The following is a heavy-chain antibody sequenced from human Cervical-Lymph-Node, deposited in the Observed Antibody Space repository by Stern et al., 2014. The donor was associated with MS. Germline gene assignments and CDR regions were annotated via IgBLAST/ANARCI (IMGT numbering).Heavy chain of an antibody. CDR1: GDSVSSNSAA. V-gene: IGHV6-1*01. Sequence: QVQLGQSGPGLVKPSQTLSLTCAISGDSVSSNSAAWSWVRQSPSRGLEWLGRTYHRSKWYSDYAESVKSRMTINTDTSKNQFSLHLNSVTPEDTALYYCARERPVSGSYEDXXXXWGQGILVTVSS. CDR3: ARERPVSGSYEDXXXX. J-gene: IGHJ4*02. D-gene: IGHD3-3*01. CDR2: TYHRSKWYS.